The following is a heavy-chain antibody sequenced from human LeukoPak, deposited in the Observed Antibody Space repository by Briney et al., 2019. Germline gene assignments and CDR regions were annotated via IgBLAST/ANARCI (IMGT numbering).Heavy chain of an antibody. V-gene: IGHV3-66*01. CDR1: EFTVSSNY. D-gene: IGHD2-15*01. CDR3: ARDYFSRAALLGYFDL. CDR2: IYSGGST. Sequence: GGSLRLSCAASEFTVSSNYMSWVRQAPGKGLEWVSVIYSGGSTYYADSVKGRFTISRDNSKNTLYLQMNSLRAEDTAVYYCARDYFSRAALLGYFDLWGRGTLVTVSS. J-gene: IGHJ2*01.